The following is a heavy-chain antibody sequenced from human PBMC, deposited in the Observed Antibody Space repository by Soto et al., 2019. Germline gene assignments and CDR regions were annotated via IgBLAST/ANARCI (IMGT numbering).Heavy chain of an antibody. J-gene: IGHJ4*02. CDR2: ITSTGSTR. CDR1: GFTFSSYE. CDR3: ARGYCTSSACHWNFDY. V-gene: IGHV3-48*03. Sequence: EVQLVESGGGLVQPGGSLRLSCAASGFTFSSYEMNWVRQAPGKGLEWVSDITSTGSTRYYADSVMGRFTISRDNAKNSLYLQMNSLRAEDTAVYYCARGYCTSSACHWNFDYWGQGTLVTVSS. D-gene: IGHD2-8*02.